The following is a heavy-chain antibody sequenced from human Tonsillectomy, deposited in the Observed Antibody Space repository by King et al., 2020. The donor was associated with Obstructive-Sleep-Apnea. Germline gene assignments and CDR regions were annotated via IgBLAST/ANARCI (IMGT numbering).Heavy chain of an antibody. J-gene: IGHJ6*02. V-gene: IGHV3-9*01. CDR1: GFTFDDYA. CDR3: AKDMTGDGDRSGYAKSYSSGLDV. CDR2: ISWNSVTI. D-gene: IGHD3-22*01. Sequence: ESGGGLVQPGRSLRLSCAGSGFTFDDYAMHWVRQVPGKGLEWVSGISWNSVTIGYADSVKGRFTITRDNAKNSLHLQMNSLRAEDTAVYYCAKDMTGDGDRSGYAKSYSSGLDVWGQGTTVTVSS.